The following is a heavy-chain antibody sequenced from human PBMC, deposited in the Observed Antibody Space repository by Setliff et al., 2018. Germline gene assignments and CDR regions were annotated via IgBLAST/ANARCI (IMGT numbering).Heavy chain of an antibody. D-gene: IGHD3-3*01. Sequence: PSETLSLTCTVSGGSISSMSYYWGWIRQPPGKGLEWIGSIYHSGSSYYNSSLRSRFTISRDNSKNTLYLQMNSLRPEDTAVYYCVKVSGRFDAGFDSWGQGTLVTVSS. CDR3: VKVSGRFDAGFDS. V-gene: IGHV4-39*01. J-gene: IGHJ4*02. CDR1: GGSISSMSYY. CDR2: IYHSGSS.